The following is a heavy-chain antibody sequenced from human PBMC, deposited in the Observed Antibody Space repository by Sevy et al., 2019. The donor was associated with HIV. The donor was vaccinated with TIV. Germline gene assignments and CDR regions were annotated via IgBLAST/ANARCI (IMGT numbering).Heavy chain of an antibody. CDR3: AREDIRVAGIGYYFHS. V-gene: IGHV3-33*01. CDR1: GFSISGYG. CDR2: IGYEGTNK. Sequence: GWSLRLSCAASGFSISGYGMHWVRQAPGKGLEWVAVIGYEGTNKEYADSVKGRFTISRDNSKNPLYLQMNSLRAEDTAVYYCAREDIRVAGIGYYFHSWGQGTLVTVSS. D-gene: IGHD6-19*01. J-gene: IGHJ4*02.